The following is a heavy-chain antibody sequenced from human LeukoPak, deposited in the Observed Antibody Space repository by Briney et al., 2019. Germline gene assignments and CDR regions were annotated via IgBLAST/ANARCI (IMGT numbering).Heavy chain of an antibody. Sequence: SQTLSLTCTVSGGSISSSSYYWGWIRQPPGKGLEWIGRIYYSGSTYYNPSLKSRVTISVDTSKNQFSLKLSSVTAADTAVYYCARQWIPLCYSDYWGQGTLVTVSS. J-gene: IGHJ4*02. V-gene: IGHV4-39*01. CDR3: ARQWIPLCYSDY. D-gene: IGHD5-18*01. CDR1: GGSISSSSYY. CDR2: IYYSGST.